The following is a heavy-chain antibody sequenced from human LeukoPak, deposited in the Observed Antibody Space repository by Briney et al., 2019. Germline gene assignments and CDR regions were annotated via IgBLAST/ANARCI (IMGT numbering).Heavy chain of an antibody. Sequence: ASVKVSCKASGYTFTSYAMHWVRQAPGQRLEWMGWINAGNGNTKYSQKFQGRVTITRDTSASTAYMELSSLRSEDTAVYYCARLDGYGDYGYYFDYWGQGTLVTVSS. V-gene: IGHV1-3*01. CDR3: ARLDGYGDYGYYFDY. J-gene: IGHJ4*02. D-gene: IGHD4-17*01. CDR2: INAGNGNT. CDR1: GYTFTSYA.